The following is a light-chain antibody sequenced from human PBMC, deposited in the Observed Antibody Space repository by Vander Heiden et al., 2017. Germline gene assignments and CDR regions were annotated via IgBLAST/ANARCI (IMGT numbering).Light chain of an antibody. CDR2: NNN. Sequence: QSVLTQPPSASGTPGQRVTISCSGSSSNIGTNSVNWYQQLPGTAPKLVIYNNNQRPSGVPDRFSGSKSGTSASLVISGLQSEEEADYYCAAGDDSLAGVFGGGTKLTVL. V-gene: IGLV1-44*01. J-gene: IGLJ3*02. CDR3: AAGDDSLAGV. CDR1: SSNIGTNS.